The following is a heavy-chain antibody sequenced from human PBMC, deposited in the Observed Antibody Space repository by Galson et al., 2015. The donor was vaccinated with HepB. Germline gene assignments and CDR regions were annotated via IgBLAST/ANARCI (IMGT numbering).Heavy chain of an antibody. CDR2: ISYDGSNK. V-gene: IGHV3-30*18. D-gene: IGHD2-8*02. Sequence: SLRLSCAASGFTFSSYGMHWVRQAPGKGLEWVAVISYDGSNKYYADSVKGRFTISRDNSKNTLYLQMNSLRAEDTAVYYCAKDRGVCYSFCGMDVWGQGTTVTVSS. J-gene: IGHJ6*02. CDR3: AKDRGVCYSFCGMDV. CDR1: GFTFSSYG.